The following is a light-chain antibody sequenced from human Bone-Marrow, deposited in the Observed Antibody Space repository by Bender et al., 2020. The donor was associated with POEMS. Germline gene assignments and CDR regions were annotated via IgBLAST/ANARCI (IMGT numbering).Light chain of an antibody. CDR2: SNY. CDR3: SSWDDSLSGWV. V-gene: IGLV1-44*01. Sequence: QSVLTQPPSVSAAPGQRVTISCSGSRSNFGGNNVKWYQHLPGSAPRLVVYSNYQRPSGVPARFSGSKSGTSASLAISDIQSEDEGDYYCSSWDDSLSGWVFGGGTKLTVL. CDR1: RSNFGGNN. J-gene: IGLJ3*02.